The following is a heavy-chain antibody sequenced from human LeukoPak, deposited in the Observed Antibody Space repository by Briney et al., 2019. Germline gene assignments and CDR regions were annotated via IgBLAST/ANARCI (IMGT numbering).Heavy chain of an antibody. V-gene: IGHV1-69*05. D-gene: IGHD6-13*01. CDR1: GGTFSSYA. Sequence: SVKVSCKASGGTFSSYAISWVRQAPGQGLDWMGGIIPIFGTANYAHKFQGRVTITTDESTSTAYMELTRLTSEDTAVYYCASSVTAAGSKSGLFDYWGQGTLVTVSS. J-gene: IGHJ4*02. CDR3: ASSVTAAGSKSGLFDY. CDR2: IIPIFGTA.